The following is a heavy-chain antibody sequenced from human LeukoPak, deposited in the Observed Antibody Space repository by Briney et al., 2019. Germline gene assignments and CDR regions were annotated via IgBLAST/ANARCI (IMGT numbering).Heavy chain of an antibody. V-gene: IGHV3-30-3*01. CDR1: GFTFSSYA. CDR3: ARGPSRRAYFDY. Sequence: PGRSLRLSCAASGFTFSSYAMHWVRQAPGKGLEWVAVISYDGSNKYYADSVKGRFTISRDSSKNTLYLQMNSLRAEDTAVYYCARGPSRRAYFDYWGQGTLVTVSS. J-gene: IGHJ4*02. CDR2: ISYDGSNK.